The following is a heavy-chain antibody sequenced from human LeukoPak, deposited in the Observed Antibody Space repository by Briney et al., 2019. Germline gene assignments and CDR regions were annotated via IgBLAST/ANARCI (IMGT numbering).Heavy chain of an antibody. CDR3: ARGRRIPFFDY. V-gene: IGHV4-34*01. CDR2: INHSGST. CDR1: GGSFSGYY. J-gene: IGHJ4*02. Sequence: SETLSLTCAVYGGSFSGYYWSWIRQPPGKGLEWIGEINHSGSTNYNPSLKSRVTISVDTSKNQFSLKLSSVTAADTAVYYCARGRRIPFFDYWGQGTLVTVSS.